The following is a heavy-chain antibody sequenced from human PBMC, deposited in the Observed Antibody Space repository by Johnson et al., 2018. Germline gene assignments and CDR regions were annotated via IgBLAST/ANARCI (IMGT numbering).Heavy chain of an antibody. J-gene: IGHJ6*01. D-gene: IGHD3-10*01. CDR3: ARGPGYYGSANYLYGLDV. CDR1: GDSLSNYG. Sequence: QVQLVESGAEVKKPGSSVKLSCKASGDSLSNYGINWLRQAPGQGLEWMGGISPMFGTPNYAQRFQGRVTITADESTITAYMELTSLTSEDTAVYYCARGPGYYGSANYLYGLDVWGQGTTVTVSS. CDR2: ISPMFGTP. V-gene: IGHV1-69*01.